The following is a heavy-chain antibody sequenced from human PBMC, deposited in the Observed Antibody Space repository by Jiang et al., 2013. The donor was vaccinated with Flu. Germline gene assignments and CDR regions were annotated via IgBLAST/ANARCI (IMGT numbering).Heavy chain of an antibody. J-gene: IGHJ5*02. CDR1: GGSISSSSYY. D-gene: IGHD6-19*01. CDR2: IYYSGST. CDR3: ARQAPAVAGSNWFDP. V-gene: IGHV4-39*07. Sequence: GLVKPSETLSFTCTVSGGSISSSSYYWGWIRQPPGKGLEWIGSIYYSGSTYYNPSLKSRVTISVDTSKNQFSLKLSSVTAADTAVYYCARQAPAVAGSNWFDPWGQGTLVTVSS.